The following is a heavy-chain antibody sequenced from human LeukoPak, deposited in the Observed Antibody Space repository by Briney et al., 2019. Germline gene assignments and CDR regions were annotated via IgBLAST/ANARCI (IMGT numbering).Heavy chain of an antibody. Sequence: SETLSLTCTVSGGSISSSSYYWGWIRQPPGKGLEWIGSIYYSGSTYYNPSLKSRVTISVDTSKNQFSLKLSSVTAADTAVYYCARHPGLWLLQRAFDIWGQGTMVTVSS. J-gene: IGHJ3*02. CDR2: IYYSGST. CDR3: ARHPGLWLLQRAFDI. V-gene: IGHV4-39*01. CDR1: GGSISSSSYY. D-gene: IGHD5-18*01.